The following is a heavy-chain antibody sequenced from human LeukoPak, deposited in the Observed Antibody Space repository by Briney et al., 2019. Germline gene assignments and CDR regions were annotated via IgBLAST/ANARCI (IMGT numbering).Heavy chain of an antibody. CDR2: IRGSGGST. Sequence: PVGSLRLSRAASGFTFSSYAMSWVRQAPGKGLEWVSAIRGSGGSTYYADSVKGRFTISRDNSKNTLYLQMNSLRAEDTAVYYCARQRYGSGSKGYYYYMDVWGKGTTVTVSS. CDR3: ARQRYGSGSKGYYYYMDV. D-gene: IGHD3-10*01. V-gene: IGHV3-23*01. J-gene: IGHJ6*03. CDR1: GFTFSSYA.